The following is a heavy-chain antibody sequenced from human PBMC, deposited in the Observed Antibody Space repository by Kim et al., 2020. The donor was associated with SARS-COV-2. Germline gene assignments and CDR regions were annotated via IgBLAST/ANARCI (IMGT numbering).Heavy chain of an antibody. CDR2: ISWSGASI. D-gene: IGHD6-19*01. Sequence: GGSLRLSCVVSGFTFDDYGMHWVRQAPGKGPEWVSAISWSGASIGYADSVKGRFTISRDNAKNSLYLQMNSLRAEDTALYYCAKDIGSGVAVALCGMDVWGQGTTVTVSS. V-gene: IGHV3-9*01. J-gene: IGHJ6*02. CDR1: GFTFDDYG. CDR3: AKDIGSGVAVALCGMDV.